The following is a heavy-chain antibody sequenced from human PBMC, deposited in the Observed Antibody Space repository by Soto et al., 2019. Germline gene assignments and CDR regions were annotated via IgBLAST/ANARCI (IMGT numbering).Heavy chain of an antibody. Sequence: ASVKVSCMASGYTFTSYGISWVRQAPGQGLEWMGWISAKKGNTKYAQKFQGRVTMTTDTSTSTAYMELRSLRSDDTAVYYCAREILSPDFYFHGMDVWGQGTTVTVSS. J-gene: IGHJ6*02. CDR3: AREILSPDFYFHGMDV. D-gene: IGHD2-15*01. CDR1: GYTFTSYG. CDR2: ISAKKGNT. V-gene: IGHV1-18*04.